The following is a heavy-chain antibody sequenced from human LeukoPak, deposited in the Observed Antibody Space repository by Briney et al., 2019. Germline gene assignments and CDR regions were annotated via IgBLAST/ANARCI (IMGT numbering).Heavy chain of an antibody. Sequence: PGGSLRLSCAASGFTFSSYSMNWVRQAPGKGLEWVSSISSSSSYIYYADSVKGRFTISRDNSKNTLYLQMDSLRAEDTALYYCAKQHRSGSFPYYFDYWGQGTLVTVSS. D-gene: IGHD3-22*01. V-gene: IGHV3-21*04. CDR2: ISSSSSYI. J-gene: IGHJ4*02. CDR3: AKQHRSGSFPYYFDY. CDR1: GFTFSSYS.